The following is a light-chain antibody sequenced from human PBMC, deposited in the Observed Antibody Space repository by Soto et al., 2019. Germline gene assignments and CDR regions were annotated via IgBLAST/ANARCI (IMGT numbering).Light chain of an antibody. J-gene: IGKJ4*01. CDR3: QQLNHYPST. CDR1: QDISTY. Sequence: IQLTQSPSSLSASVGDRVTITCRASQDISTYLAWYQQKPGKAPMLLISAASTLQSGVPSRFSGSRSGTDFTLTISSLQPEDFATYYCQQLNHYPSTFGGGTKVDIK. V-gene: IGKV1-9*01. CDR2: AAS.